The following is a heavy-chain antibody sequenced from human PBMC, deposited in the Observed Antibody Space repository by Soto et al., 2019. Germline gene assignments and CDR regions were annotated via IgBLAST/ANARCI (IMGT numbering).Heavy chain of an antibody. D-gene: IGHD4-17*01. Sequence: PSETLSLTCTVSGGSISSYYWSWIRQPPGKGLEWIGYIYYSGSTNYNPSLKSRVTISVDTSKNQFSLKLSSVTAADTAVYYCARIGHDYGDPPHRYYYYYYMDVWGKGTTVTVSS. CDR1: GGSISSYY. CDR2: IYYSGST. CDR3: ARIGHDYGDPPHRYYYYYYMDV. V-gene: IGHV4-59*08. J-gene: IGHJ6*03.